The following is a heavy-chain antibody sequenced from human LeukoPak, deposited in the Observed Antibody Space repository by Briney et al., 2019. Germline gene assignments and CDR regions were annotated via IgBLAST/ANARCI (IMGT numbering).Heavy chain of an antibody. V-gene: IGHV3-74*03. CDR1: GFTFSNHW. CDR3: AREINKWFDP. Sequence: GGSLRLSCAASGFTFSNHWMHWVRHAPGKGLVWVSRISPDGSTTKNADSVKGRFTISRDNARSTLFLQLNSLRAEDTAVYYCAREINKWFDPWGQGTLVTVSS. CDR2: ISPDGSTT. J-gene: IGHJ5*02.